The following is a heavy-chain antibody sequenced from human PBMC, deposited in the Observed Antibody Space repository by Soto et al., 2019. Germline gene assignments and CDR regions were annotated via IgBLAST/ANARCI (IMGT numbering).Heavy chain of an antibody. CDR1: GFTFSSYA. J-gene: IGHJ4*02. Sequence: PGGSLRLSCAASGFTFSSYAMHWVRQAPGKGLEWVAVISYDGSNKYYADSVKGRFTISRDNSKNTLYLQMNSLRAEDTAVYYCAREGLSLGLLWGQGTLVTVS. CDR2: ISYDGSNK. CDR3: AREGLSLGLL. D-gene: IGHD1-26*01. V-gene: IGHV3-30-3*01.